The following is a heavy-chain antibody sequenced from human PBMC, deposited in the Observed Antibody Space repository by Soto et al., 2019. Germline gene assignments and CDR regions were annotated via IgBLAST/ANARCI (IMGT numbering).Heavy chain of an antibody. V-gene: IGHV4-59*01. CDR2: IYSSGTT. CDR1: GGSISSYD. CDR3: ARDHSSGWVNWFDP. J-gene: IGHJ5*02. D-gene: IGHD3-22*01. Sequence: SETLSLTCTVSGGSISSYDWSWIRQAPGKKLEWIGYIYSSGTTNYNPSLKSRVTMSRDTSKNQFSLKLSSVTTADTAVYYCARDHSSGWVNWFDPWGQGTPVTVS.